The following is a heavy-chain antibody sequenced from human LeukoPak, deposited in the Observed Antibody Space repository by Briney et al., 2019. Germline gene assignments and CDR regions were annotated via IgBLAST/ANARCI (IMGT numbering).Heavy chain of an antibody. J-gene: IGHJ4*02. CDR2: INHSGST. CDR3: ARLKTAAGTKYFDY. V-gene: IGHV4-34*01. CDR1: GGSFSGYY. Sequence: PSETLSLXCAFYGGSFSGYYWSWIRRPPGKGLEWIGEINHSGSTNYNPSLKSRVTISVDTSKNQFSLRLSSVTAADTAVYYCARLKTAAGTKYFDYWGQGTLVTVSS. D-gene: IGHD6-13*01.